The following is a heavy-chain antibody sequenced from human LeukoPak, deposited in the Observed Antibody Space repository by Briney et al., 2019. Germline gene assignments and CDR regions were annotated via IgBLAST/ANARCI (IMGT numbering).Heavy chain of an antibody. CDR2: INHSGST. CDR3: ARGRRGYYYYYMDV. D-gene: IGHD3-16*01. V-gene: IGHV4-34*01. Sequence: SETLSLTCAVYGGSFSGYYWSWIRQPPGKGLEWIGEINHSGSTNYNPSLKSRVTISVDTSKNQFSLKLSSVTAADTAVYYRARGRRGYYYYYMDVWGKGTTVTVSS. CDR1: GGSFSGYY. J-gene: IGHJ6*03.